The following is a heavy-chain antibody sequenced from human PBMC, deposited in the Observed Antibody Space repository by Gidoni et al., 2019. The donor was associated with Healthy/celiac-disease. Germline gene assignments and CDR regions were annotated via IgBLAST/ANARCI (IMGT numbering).Heavy chain of an antibody. CDR2: IYPGDSDN. J-gene: IGHJ4*02. V-gene: IGHV5-51*01. Sequence: EVQLVQPGAEVKKPGESLTIPRKGFGYRSTSYCLGWVRQLTGKGLEWMGNIYPGDSDNRYSPSFQGQVTISADKSISTAYLQWSSLRASDTAMYYGARSGGGWLRLSNYFDYWGQGTLVTVSS. D-gene: IGHD5-12*01. CDR1: GYRSTSYC. CDR3: ARSGGGWLRLSNYFDY.